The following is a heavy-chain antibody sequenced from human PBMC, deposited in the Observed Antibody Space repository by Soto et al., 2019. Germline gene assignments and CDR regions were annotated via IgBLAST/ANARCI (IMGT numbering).Heavy chain of an antibody. CDR1: GGSFSGHY. V-gene: IGHV4-34*01. J-gene: IGHJ4*02. CDR2: INHSGDT. Sequence: QVQLQQWGAGLLKPSETLSLTCAVYGGSFSGHYWNWIRQPPGKGLEWIGEINHSGDTNQNPSLKSRVSISVDTSKNQFSLKLRSVTAADTAVYYCARGINTMVAVQPDKYYFDSWGQGTVVTVSS. D-gene: IGHD3-10*01. CDR3: ARGINTMVAVQPDKYYFDS.